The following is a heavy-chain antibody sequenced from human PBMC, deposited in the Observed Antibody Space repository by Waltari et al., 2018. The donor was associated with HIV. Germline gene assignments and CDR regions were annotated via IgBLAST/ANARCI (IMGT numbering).Heavy chain of an antibody. CDR3: ARGDQWGLFMDSYYGLDV. Sequence: EALLVQSGGGVVRPGGSLRLSCEGSTFSFSRYWMVWVRQASGKGLEWWAKINQEADKKNYADSVKGRFSCSRDNGKYSVFLEMNRLRVQDTAVYFCARGDQWGLFMDSYYGLDVWGRGTTVIVSS. J-gene: IGHJ6*02. CDR2: INQEADKK. CDR1: TFSFSRYW. D-gene: IGHD1-26*01. V-gene: IGHV3-7*01.